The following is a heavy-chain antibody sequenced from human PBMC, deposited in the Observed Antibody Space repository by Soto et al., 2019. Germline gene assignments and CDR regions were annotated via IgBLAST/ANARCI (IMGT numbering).Heavy chain of an antibody. V-gene: IGHV4-30-4*01. CDR1: GGSISSGDYY. CDR3: ARVTAIRSYDVYYYYGMDV. Sequence: LSLTCTVSGGSISSGDYYWSWIRQPPGKGLEWIGYIYYSGSTYYNPSLKSRVTISVDTSKNQFSLKLSSVTAADTAVYYCARVTAIRSYDVYYYYGMDVWGQGTTVTVSS. D-gene: IGHD2-21*02. CDR2: IYYSGST. J-gene: IGHJ6*02.